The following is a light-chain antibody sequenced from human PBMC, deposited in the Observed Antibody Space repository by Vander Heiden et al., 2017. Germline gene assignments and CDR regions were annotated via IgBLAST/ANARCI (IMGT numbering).Light chain of an antibody. CDR1: QGVSSSY. CDR2: DAS. CDR3: QQEGSSPIT. Sequence: EIVLTQSPATLSLSPGERATLSCGASQGVSSSYLAWYQQKPGRAPRLLIYDASSRAPGIPDRFSGSGSGTDFTLTISRLEPEDFAVYYCQQEGSSPITFGQRTRLEIK. J-gene: IGKJ5*01. V-gene: IGKV3D-20*01.